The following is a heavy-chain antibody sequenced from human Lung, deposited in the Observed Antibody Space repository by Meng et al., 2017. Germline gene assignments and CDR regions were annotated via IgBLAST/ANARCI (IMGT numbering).Heavy chain of an antibody. Sequence: QVTPPRGVAGLLRPSETLYLTCVVSGGSFSDYYGSWTRPPPGKGLDWIGEINHSGSTKYNPSLESRATISVDTSQNNLSLKLSSVTAADSAVYYCARGPTTMAHDFDYWGQGTLVTVFS. CDR2: INHSGST. CDR1: GGSFSDYY. CDR3: ARGPTTMAHDFDY. D-gene: IGHD4-11*01. J-gene: IGHJ4*02. V-gene: IGHV4-34*01.